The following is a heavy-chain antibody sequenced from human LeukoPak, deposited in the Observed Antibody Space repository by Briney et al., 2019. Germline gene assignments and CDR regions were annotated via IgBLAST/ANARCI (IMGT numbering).Heavy chain of an antibody. CDR3: ARGGLMSSSPENYYFDY. Sequence: ASVKVSCKASGYTFTSYDINWVRQATGQGLEWMGWMNPNSGNTGYAQKFQGRVTITRNTSISTAYMELSSLRSEDTAVYYCARGGLMSSSPENYYFDYWGQGTLVTVSS. CDR1: GYTFTSYD. V-gene: IGHV1-8*03. J-gene: IGHJ4*02. CDR2: MNPNSGNT. D-gene: IGHD6-6*01.